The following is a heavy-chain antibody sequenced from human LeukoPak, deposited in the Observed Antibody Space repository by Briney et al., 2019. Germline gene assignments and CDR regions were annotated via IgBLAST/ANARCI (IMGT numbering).Heavy chain of an antibody. CDR2: IYHSGST. Sequence: SETLSLTCTVSGYSISSGYYWGWIRQPPGKGLEWIGSIYHSGSTYYNPSLKSRVTISVDTSKNQFSLKLSSVTAADTAVYYCARTQIATADVSFDYWGQGTLVTVSS. D-gene: IGHD6-13*01. CDR1: GYSISSGYY. J-gene: IGHJ4*02. V-gene: IGHV4-38-2*02. CDR3: ARTQIATADVSFDY.